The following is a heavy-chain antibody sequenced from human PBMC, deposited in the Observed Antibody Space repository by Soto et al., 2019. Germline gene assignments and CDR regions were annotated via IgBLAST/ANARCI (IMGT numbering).Heavy chain of an antibody. CDR2: IWYDGSNK. V-gene: IGHV3-33*01. J-gene: IGHJ6*02. CDR3: ARDTDTAMVGPRGGGYGMDV. D-gene: IGHD5-18*01. CDR1: GFTFSSYG. Sequence: GESLKISCAASGFTFSSYGMHWVRQAPGKGLEWVAVIWYDGSNKYYADSVKGRFTISRDNSKNTLYLQMNSLRAEDTAVYYCARDTDTAMVGPRGGGYGMDVWGQGTTVTVSS.